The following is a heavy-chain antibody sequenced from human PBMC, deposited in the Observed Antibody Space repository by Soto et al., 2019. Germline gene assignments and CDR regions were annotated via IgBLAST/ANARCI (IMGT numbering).Heavy chain of an antibody. CDR1: GFTFSSYG. CDR3: AKDLSDDYGDYGGGIYYYYYGMDV. V-gene: IGHV3-30*18. D-gene: IGHD4-17*01. J-gene: IGHJ6*02. CDR2: ISYDGSNK. Sequence: GESLKISCAASGFTFSSYGMHWVRQAPGKGLEWVAVISYDGSNKYYADSVKGRFTISRDNSKNTLYLQMNSLRAEDTAVYYCAKDLSDDYGDYGGGIYYYYYGMDVWGQGTTVTVSS.